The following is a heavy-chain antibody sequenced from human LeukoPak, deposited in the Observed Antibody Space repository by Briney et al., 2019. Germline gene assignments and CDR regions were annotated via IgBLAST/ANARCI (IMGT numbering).Heavy chain of an antibody. D-gene: IGHD3-22*01. CDR1: GYSISSGYY. CDR2: IYHSGST. V-gene: IGHV4-38-2*02. CDR3: ARDTTMIVVVSPDDAFDI. Sequence: PSETLSLTCTVSGYSISSGYYWGWIRQPPGKGLEWIGSIYHSGSTYYNPSLKSRVTISVDTSKNQFSLKLSSVTAADTAVYYCARDTTMIVVVSPDDAFDIWGQGTLVTVSS. J-gene: IGHJ3*02.